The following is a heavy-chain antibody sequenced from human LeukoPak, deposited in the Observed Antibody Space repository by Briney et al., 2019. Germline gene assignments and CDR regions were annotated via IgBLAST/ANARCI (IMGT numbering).Heavy chain of an antibody. CDR1: GGSISSGGYS. D-gene: IGHD3-10*01. J-gene: IGHJ6*03. CDR2: IYYSGST. V-gene: IGHV4-30-4*07. CDR3: ARRARGGVRGVIGNYYYMDV. Sequence: PSETLSLTCAVSGGSISSGGYSWSWIRQPPGKGLEWIGYIYYSGSTYYNPSLKSRVTISVDTSRNQFSLKLSSVTAADTAVYYCARRARGGVRGVIGNYYYMDVWGKGTTVTISS.